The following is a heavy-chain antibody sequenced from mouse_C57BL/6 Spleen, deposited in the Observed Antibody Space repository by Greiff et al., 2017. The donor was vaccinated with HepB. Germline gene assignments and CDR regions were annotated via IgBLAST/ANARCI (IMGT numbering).Heavy chain of an antibody. D-gene: IGHD2-4*01. CDR1: GYTFTSYW. CDR2: IHPNSGST. V-gene: IGHV1-64*01. J-gene: IGHJ2*01. Sequence: QVQLQQPGAELVKPGASVKLSCKASGYTFTSYWMHWVKQRPGQGLEWIGMIHPNSGSTNYNEKFKSKATLTVDKSSSTAYMQLSSLTSEDSAVYYCARRYYDYDGGYYFDYWGQGTTLTVSS. CDR3: ARRYYDYDGGYYFDY.